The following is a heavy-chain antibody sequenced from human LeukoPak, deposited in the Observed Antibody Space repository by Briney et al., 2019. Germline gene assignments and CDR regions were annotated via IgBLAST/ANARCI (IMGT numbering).Heavy chain of an antibody. CDR2: IYHSGST. V-gene: IGHV4-34*01. Sequence: SETLSLTCAVYGGSFSGYYWSWIRQPPGKGLEWIGSIYHSGSTYYNPSLKSRVTISVDTSKNQFSLKLSSVTAADTAVYYCAREGDLYDSSGPSDYWGQGTLVTVSS. J-gene: IGHJ4*02. CDR3: AREGDLYDSSGPSDY. CDR1: GGSFSGYY. D-gene: IGHD3-22*01.